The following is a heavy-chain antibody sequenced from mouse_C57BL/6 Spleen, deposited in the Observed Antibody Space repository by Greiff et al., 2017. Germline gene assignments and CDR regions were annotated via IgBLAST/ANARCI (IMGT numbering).Heavy chain of an antibody. V-gene: IGHV1-69*01. J-gene: IGHJ2*01. Sequence: QVQLKQPGAELVMPGASVKLSCKASGYTFTSYWMHWVKQRPGQGLEWIGEIDPSDSYTNYNQKFKGKSTLTVDKSSSTAYMQLSSLTSEDSAVYYCASQGSPFYYFDYWGQGTTLTVSS. CDR1: GYTFTSYW. CDR3: ASQGSPFYYFDY. CDR2: IDPSDSYT.